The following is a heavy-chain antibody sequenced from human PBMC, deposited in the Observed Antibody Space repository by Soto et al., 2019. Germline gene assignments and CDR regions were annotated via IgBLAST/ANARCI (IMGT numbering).Heavy chain of an antibody. Sequence: EVQLLEFGGGLVQSGGSLRLSCAASGFSFSTYAMSWVRQAPGKGLEWVSSISGSGNFTYYADSVKGRLTISRDNSKNTLYLQMSNLRAEDTAIYYCSTNNWFDPWGQGTLVTVSS. CDR1: GFSFSTYA. V-gene: IGHV3-23*01. CDR3: STNNWFDP. J-gene: IGHJ5*02. CDR2: ISGSGNFT. D-gene: IGHD1-1*01.